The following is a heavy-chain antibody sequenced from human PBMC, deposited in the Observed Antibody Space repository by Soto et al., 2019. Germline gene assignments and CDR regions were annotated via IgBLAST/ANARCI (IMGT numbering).Heavy chain of an antibody. J-gene: IGHJ6*02. CDR3: ARDEKQKAYYYSGMDV. V-gene: IGHV1-18*04. Sequence: ASVKVSCKASGYTFTSYGISWVRQAPGQGLEWMGWISAYNGNTNYAQKLQGRVTMTTDTSTSTAYMELRSLRSDDTAVYYCARDEKQKAYYYSGMDVWGQGTTVTVSS. CDR1: GYTFTSYG. CDR2: ISAYNGNT.